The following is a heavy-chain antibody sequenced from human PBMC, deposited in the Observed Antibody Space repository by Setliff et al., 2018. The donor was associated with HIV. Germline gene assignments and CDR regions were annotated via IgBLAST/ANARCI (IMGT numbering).Heavy chain of an antibody. Sequence: ASVKVSCKASGDTFSNYALSWVRQAPGQGLEWMGGIIPSFGTASYAQKFQGRVTITTDESTSTAYMELSSLRSEDTAMYYCATRRGAKIFGVVITPYYYGMDVWGQGTTVTVSS. J-gene: IGHJ6*02. D-gene: IGHD3-3*01. CDR1: GDTFSNYA. CDR3: ATRRGAKIFGVVITPYYYGMDV. CDR2: IIPSFGTA. V-gene: IGHV1-69*05.